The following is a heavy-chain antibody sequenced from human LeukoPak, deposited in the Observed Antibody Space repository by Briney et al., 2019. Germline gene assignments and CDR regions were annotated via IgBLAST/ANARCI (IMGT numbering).Heavy chain of an antibody. CDR2: IYSGGST. Sequence: GGSLRLSCAASGFTVSNNYMNWVRQAPGKGLEWVSVIYSGGSTYYADSVKGRFTISRHNSNNTLYLQMNSLRDEDTAVYFCARETKYGGYSYGFLDYWGQGTPVTVSS. D-gene: IGHD5-18*01. J-gene: IGHJ4*02. CDR3: ARETKYGGYSYGFLDY. V-gene: IGHV3-53*04. CDR1: GFTVSNNY.